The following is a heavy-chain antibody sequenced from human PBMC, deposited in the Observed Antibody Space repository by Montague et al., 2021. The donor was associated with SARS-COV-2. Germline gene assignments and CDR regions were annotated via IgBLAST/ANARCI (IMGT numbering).Heavy chain of an antibody. J-gene: IGHJ4*02. V-gene: IGHV4-39*01. CDR2: TYYSGST. D-gene: IGHD3-22*01. CDR1: GGSISGYY. CDR3: DGSSEEEYYFDY. Sequence: SETLSLTCPVSGGSISGYYWGWIRQPPGKGLEWIGSTYYSGSTYYNPSLKSRVTISVDTSKNQFSLKLSSVTAADTAVYYCDGSSEEEYYFDYWGQGTLVTVSS.